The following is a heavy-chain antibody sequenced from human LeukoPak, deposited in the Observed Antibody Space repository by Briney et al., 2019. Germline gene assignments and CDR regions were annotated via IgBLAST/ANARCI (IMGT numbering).Heavy chain of an antibody. D-gene: IGHD6-19*01. J-gene: IGHJ4*02. V-gene: IGHV4-39*01. CDR1: GGSISSSSYY. CDR3: ASEAIAVAGPRSDY. Sequence: KPSETLSLTCTASGGSISSSSYYWGWIRQPPGKGLEWIGSIYYSGSTYYNPSLKSRVTISVDTSKNQFSLKLSSVTAADTAVYYCASEAIAVAGPRSDYWGQGTLVTVSS. CDR2: IYYSGST.